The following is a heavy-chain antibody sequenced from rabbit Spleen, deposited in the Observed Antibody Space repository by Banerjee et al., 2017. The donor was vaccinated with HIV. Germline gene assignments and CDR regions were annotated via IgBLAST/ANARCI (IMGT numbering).Heavy chain of an antibody. CDR3: ARDLVAVIGWNFNL. CDR1: GFSFSSRYY. J-gene: IGHJ4*01. Sequence: QSLEESGGDLVKPGASLTLTCTASGFSFSSRYYLCWVRQAPGKGLEWIACIYSGSSADTYYASWAKGRFTMSRTSSTTVTLQMTSLTAADTATYFCARDLVAVIGWNFNLWGPGTLVTVS. V-gene: IGHV1S40*01. CDR2: IYSGSSADT. D-gene: IGHD4-2*01.